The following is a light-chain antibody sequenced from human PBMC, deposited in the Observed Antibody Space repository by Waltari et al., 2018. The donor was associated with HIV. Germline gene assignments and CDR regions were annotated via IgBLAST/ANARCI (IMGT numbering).Light chain of an antibody. V-gene: IGLV3-21*02. CDR2: DFS. Sequence: SYVLTQPPSVSVAPGQTARITCVGDSLETKNVHWYQQKPGQAPVLVIYDFSGRPSGIPERFSGSNAGNTATLTISRVEAGDEADYYCQVWYVITNHLIFGGGTKLTVL. CDR1: SLETKN. J-gene: IGLJ2*01. CDR3: QVWYVITNHLI.